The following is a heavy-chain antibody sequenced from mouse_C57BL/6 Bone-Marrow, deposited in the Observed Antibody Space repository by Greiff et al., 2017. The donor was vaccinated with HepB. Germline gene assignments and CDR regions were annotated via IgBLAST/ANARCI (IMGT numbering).Heavy chain of an antibody. D-gene: IGHD2-4*01. CDR3: ARSTAYDYDWYFDV. Sequence: QVQLKQPGAELVKPGASVKLSCKASGYTFTSYWMHWVKQRPGQGLEWIGRIDPNSGGTKYNEKFKSKATLTVDKPSSTAYMQLSSLTSEDSAVYYCARSTAYDYDWYFDVWGTGTTVTVSS. J-gene: IGHJ1*03. CDR2: IDPNSGGT. V-gene: IGHV1-72*01. CDR1: GYTFTSYW.